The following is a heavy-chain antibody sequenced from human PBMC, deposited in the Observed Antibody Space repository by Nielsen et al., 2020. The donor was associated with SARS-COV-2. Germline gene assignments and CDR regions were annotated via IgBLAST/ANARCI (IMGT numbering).Heavy chain of an antibody. V-gene: IGHV3-73*01. D-gene: IGHD2-2*01. CDR1: GFTFSGPA. J-gene: IGHJ4*02. Sequence: GESLKIPCAASGFTFSGPAMHWVRQASGKGLEWVGRIRSKANSYATAYAASVTGRVTISRDDSKHTAYLQMNSLKTEDTAVYYCTRRDCSSTSCLDYWGQGTLVTVSS. CDR3: TRRDCSSTSCLDY. CDR2: IRSKANSYAT.